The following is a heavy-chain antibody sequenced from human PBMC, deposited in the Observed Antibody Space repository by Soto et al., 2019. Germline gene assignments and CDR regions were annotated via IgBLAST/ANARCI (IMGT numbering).Heavy chain of an antibody. CDR1: GFTFSSYS. CDR2: ISSSSSTI. D-gene: IGHD3-9*01. CDR3: ARFGNRYLRIIYYFDY. J-gene: IGHJ4*02. V-gene: IGHV3-48*01. Sequence: PGGSLRLSCAASGFTFSSYSMNWVRQAPGKGLEWVSYISSSSSTIYYADSVKGRFTISRDNAKNSLYLQMNSLRAEDTAVYYCARFGNRYLRIIYYFDYWGQGTLVTVSS.